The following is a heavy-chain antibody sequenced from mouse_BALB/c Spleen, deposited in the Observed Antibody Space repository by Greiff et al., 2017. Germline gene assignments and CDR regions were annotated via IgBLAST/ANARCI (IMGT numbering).Heavy chain of an antibody. V-gene: IGHV2-6-7*01. CDR3: ARRGDPLAMDY. Sequence: VMLVESGPGLVAPSQSLSITCTVSGFSLTGYGVNWVRQPPGKGLEWLGMIWGGGSTDYNSALKSRLSISKDNSKSQVFLKMNSLQTDDTAMYYCARRGDPLAMDYWGQGTSVTVSS. CDR1: GFSLTGYG. CDR2: IWGGGST. J-gene: IGHJ4*01.